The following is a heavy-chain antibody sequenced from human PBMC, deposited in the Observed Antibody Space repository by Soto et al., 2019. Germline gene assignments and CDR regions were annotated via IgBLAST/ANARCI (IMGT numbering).Heavy chain of an antibody. D-gene: IGHD6-6*01. Sequence: SLTCTVSGGSISSGGYYWSWIRQHPGKGLEWIGYIYYSGSTYYNPSLKSRVTISVDSPKKQFSLKLSLVTAAATAVYYCERGRCIAARRPLGNWFDPWGQGTLVTVSS. CDR1: GGSISSGGYY. J-gene: IGHJ5*02. V-gene: IGHV4-31*03. CDR2: IYYSGST. CDR3: ERGRCIAARRPLGNWFDP.